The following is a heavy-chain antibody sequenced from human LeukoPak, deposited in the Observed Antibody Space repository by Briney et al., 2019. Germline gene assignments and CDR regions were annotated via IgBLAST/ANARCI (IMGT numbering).Heavy chain of an antibody. CDR3: ATSPVISRD. CDR2: IYSDVRRI. V-gene: IGHV3-74*01. CDR1: GFTFSDYW. Sequence: PGGSLRLSCAASGFTFSDYWMHWVRQAPGKGLEWVARIYSDVRRIKYADSVKGRFTIPRDNAKNTLYLQMNGLRVEDTAVYYCATSPVISRDWGQGTLVTVSS. J-gene: IGHJ4*02. D-gene: IGHD2-21*01.